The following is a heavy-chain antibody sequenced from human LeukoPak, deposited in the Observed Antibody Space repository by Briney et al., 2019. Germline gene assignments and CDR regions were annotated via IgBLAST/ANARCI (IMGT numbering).Heavy chain of an antibody. V-gene: IGHV4-59*08. D-gene: IGHD3-22*01. CDR2: IYYSGST. Sequence: PSETLSLTCTVSGGSISSYYWSWIRQPPGKGLEWIGYIYYSGSTNYNPSLKSRVTISVDTSKNQFSLKLSSVTAADTAVYYCARQGGPYYYDSSGYYYFDYWGQGTLATVSS. CDR1: GGSISSYY. J-gene: IGHJ4*02. CDR3: ARQGGPYYYDSSGYYYFDY.